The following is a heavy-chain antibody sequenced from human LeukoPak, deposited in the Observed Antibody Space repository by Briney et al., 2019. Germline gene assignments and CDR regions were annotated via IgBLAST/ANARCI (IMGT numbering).Heavy chain of an antibody. CDR1: GFTFSSYA. CDR3: ARTEYGSGSYYCNY. J-gene: IGHJ4*02. CDR2: ISSSGSTI. D-gene: IGHD3-10*01. V-gene: IGHV3-48*04. Sequence: PGGSLRLSCAASGFTFSSYAMSWVRQAPGKGLEWVSYISSSGSTIYYADSVKGRFTISRDNAKNSLYLQMNSLRAEDTAVYYCARTEYGSGSYYCNYWGQGTLVTVSS.